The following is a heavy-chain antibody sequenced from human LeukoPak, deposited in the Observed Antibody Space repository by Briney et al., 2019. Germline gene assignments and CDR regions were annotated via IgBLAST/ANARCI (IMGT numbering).Heavy chain of an antibody. CDR1: GGSLSTHH. D-gene: IGHD3-10*01. J-gene: IGHJ4*02. Sequence: SETLSLTCVVSGGSLSTHHWSWIRQPPGKGLEWIGYISYSGNTNYSPSLKSRVTISVDTSKNQFSLKLSSVTAADTAVYYCARVGSGSLDYWGQGTLVTVSS. V-gene: IGHV4-59*11. CDR3: ARVGSGSLDY. CDR2: ISYSGNT.